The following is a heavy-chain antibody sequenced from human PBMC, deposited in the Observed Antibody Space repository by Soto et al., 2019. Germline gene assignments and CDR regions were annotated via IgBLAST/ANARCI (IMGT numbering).Heavy chain of an antibody. J-gene: IGHJ6*01. D-gene: IGHD3-3*01. V-gene: IGHV4-59*01. CDR3: ARADENYDFWSGTLTSYGMDV. CDR1: GGSISSYY. CDR2: IYYSGST. Sequence: SETLSLTCTVSGGSISSYYWSWIRQPPGKGLEWIGYIYYSGSTNYNPSLKSRVTISVDTSKNQFSLKLSSVTAADTAVYYCARADENYDFWSGTLTSYGMDVWRHGTTVTFSS.